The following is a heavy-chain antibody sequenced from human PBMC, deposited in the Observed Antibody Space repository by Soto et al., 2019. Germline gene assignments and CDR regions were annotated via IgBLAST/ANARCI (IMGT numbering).Heavy chain of an antibody. J-gene: IGHJ4*02. Sequence: SETLSLTCTVSGGSISSSSYYWGWIRQPPGKGLEWIGSIYYSGSTYYNPSLKSRVTISVDTSKNQFSLKLSSVTAADTAVYYCARRGHGAYWGQGTLVTVSS. CDR3: ARRGHGAY. CDR1: GGSISSSSYY. CDR2: IYYSGST. V-gene: IGHV4-39*01.